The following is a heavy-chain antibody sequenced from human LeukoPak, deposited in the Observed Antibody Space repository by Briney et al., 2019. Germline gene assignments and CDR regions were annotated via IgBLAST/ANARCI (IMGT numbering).Heavy chain of an antibody. Sequence: SETLSLTCTVSGGSISSYYWSWVRQPPGKGLEWIGYIYYSGSTNYNPSLKSRVTISVDTSKNQFSLKLSSVTAADTAVYYCARQTTSGYDSWGQGTLVTVSS. CDR3: ARQTTSGYDS. CDR1: GGSISSYY. V-gene: IGHV4-59*08. J-gene: IGHJ4*02. CDR2: IYYSGST. D-gene: IGHD5-12*01.